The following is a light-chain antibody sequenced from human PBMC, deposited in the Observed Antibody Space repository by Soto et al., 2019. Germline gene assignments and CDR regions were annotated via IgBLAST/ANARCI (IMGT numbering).Light chain of an antibody. CDR2: KAS. Sequence: DIQMTQSPSTISGCEGARVTITGLARPTISSWLGLDQQKPGTATKLLIYKASTLKSGVASRFSGSGSGTEFTLTISILRPDDFATYYCQRYSGDRATFGQGTKVDIK. V-gene: IGKV1-5*03. J-gene: IGKJ1*01. CDR1: PTISSW. CDR3: QRYSGDRAT.